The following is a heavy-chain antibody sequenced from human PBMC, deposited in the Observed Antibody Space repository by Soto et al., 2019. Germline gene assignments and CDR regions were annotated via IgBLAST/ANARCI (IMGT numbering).Heavy chain of an antibody. Sequence: GGSLRLSCATSGFTFSDYWIHWVRQVPGEGLVWVSRIDGYGTNTDYAESVRGRFTISRDSAKSTAFLQMDSLRVEDTAVYHCVRLGFVGEGDFWGQGILVTVSS. CDR1: GFTFSDYW. D-gene: IGHD1-26*01. CDR3: VRLGFVGEGDF. CDR2: IDGYGTNT. V-gene: IGHV3-74*01. J-gene: IGHJ4*02.